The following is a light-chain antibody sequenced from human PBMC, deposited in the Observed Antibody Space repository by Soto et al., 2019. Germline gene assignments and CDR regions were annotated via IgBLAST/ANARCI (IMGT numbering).Light chain of an antibody. Sequence: DIQMTQSPCTLAASVGCKVTITFRASQSISSWLAWYQQKPGKAPKLLIYKASSLESGVPSRFSGSGSGTEFTLTISSLQSEDFAVYYCQQYNNWPPITFGQGTRLEIK. V-gene: IGKV1-5*03. CDR1: QSISSW. J-gene: IGKJ5*01. CDR2: KAS. CDR3: QQYNNWPPIT.